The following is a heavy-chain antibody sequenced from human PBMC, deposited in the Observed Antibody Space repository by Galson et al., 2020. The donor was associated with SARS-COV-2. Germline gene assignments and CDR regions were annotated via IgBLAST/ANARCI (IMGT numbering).Heavy chain of an antibody. CDR1: GGSMSSYY. V-gene: IGHV4-59*08. D-gene: IGHD3-3*01. CDR3: ARTRGTIFGVVIIPGWFDP. CDR2: IYYSGST. J-gene: IGHJ5*02. Sequence: SETLSLTCTVSGGSMSSYYWSWIRQPPGKGLEWIGYIYYSGSTNYNPSLKSRVTISVDTSKNQFSLKLSSVTAADTAVYYCARTRGTIFGVVIIPGWFDPWGQGTLVTVSS.